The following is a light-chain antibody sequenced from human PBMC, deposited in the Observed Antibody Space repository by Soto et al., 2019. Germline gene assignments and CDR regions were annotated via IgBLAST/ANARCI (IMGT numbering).Light chain of an antibody. CDR3: SSYTSSSTYVV. V-gene: IGLV2-14*01. CDR1: SSDVGGYNY. CDR2: DVS. Sequence: QSALTQPASVSGSPGQSITISCTGTSSDVGGYNYVSWYQQHPGKAPKLIIYDVSNRPSGVSNRFSGSKSGNTASLTISGLQAEDEADYYCSSYTSSSTYVVFGGGTKLNVL. J-gene: IGLJ2*01.